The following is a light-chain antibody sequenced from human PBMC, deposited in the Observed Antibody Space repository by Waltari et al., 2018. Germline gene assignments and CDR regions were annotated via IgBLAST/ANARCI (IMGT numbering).Light chain of an antibody. V-gene: IGLV2-8*01. CDR2: EVN. CDR1: SRDVGAYDY. CDR3: ASYAGGDTPYV. J-gene: IGLJ1*01. Sequence: QSALSQPPSPSGSPGQSVTISCTGSSRDVGAYDYVSWYQQRPGKAPKVLIYEVNKRPSGVPHRFSGSKSGATASLTVSWLQAEDEADYYCASYAGGDTPYVFGTGTTVTV.